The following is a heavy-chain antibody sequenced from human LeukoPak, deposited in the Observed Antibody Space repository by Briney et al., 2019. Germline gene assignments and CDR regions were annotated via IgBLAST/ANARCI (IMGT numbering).Heavy chain of an antibody. Sequence: ASVKVSCKASGGTFSSYAISWVRQAPGQGLEWMGGIIPIFGTANYAQKFQGRVTITADESTSTAYMELSSLRSEDTAVYYCARRDSSGYYSFDYWGQGTLVTVSS. D-gene: IGHD3-22*01. CDR3: ARRDSSGYYSFDY. J-gene: IGHJ4*02. CDR2: IIPIFGTA. CDR1: GGTFSSYA. V-gene: IGHV1-69*13.